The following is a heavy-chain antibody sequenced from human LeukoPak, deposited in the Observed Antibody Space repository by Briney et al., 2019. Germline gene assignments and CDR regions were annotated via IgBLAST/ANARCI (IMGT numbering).Heavy chain of an antibody. CDR2: IKSKTDGGAT. V-gene: IGHV3-15*01. Sequence: GGSLRLSCTASGFTLFTFNNAWMSWVRQTPGKGLEWIGRIKSKTDGGATEYTAPVKGRFSISRDDSKNTVYLQMNSLKTVDTAVYYCTTDLLDYWGQGALVTVSS. CDR3: TTDLLDY. CDR1: GFTLFTFNNAW. J-gene: IGHJ4*02.